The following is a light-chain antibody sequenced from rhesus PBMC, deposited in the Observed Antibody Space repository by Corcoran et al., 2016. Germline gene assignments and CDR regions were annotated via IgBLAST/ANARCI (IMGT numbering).Light chain of an antibody. CDR2: RAS. CDR1: QGISNW. V-gene: IGKV1-69*01. Sequence: DIQMTQSPSSLSASVGDRVTITCRASQGISNWLAWYQQKPGKAPKLLIYRASNLEAGVPSRFSGSGSGTYLTLTISSLQADDIATYYCQQHDNSPHNFGRGTKVEIK. J-gene: IGKJ2*01. CDR3: QQHDNSPHN.